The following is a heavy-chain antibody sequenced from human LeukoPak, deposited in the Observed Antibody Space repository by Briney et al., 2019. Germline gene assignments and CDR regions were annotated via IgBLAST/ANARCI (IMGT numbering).Heavy chain of an antibody. Sequence: ASVKVSCKTSGYTFIGYYIHWVRQAPGQRLEWMGWLNPNNGGTNTAQKFQVRVTMTRDTSIRTGYMELSRLTSNDTAVYYCARGRGYCTTSGCYYHYMDVWGKGPTVTVSS. CDR3: ARGRGYCTTSGCYYHYMDV. CDR2: LNPNNGGT. J-gene: IGHJ6*03. V-gene: IGHV1-2*02. CDR1: GYTFIGYY. D-gene: IGHD2-8*01.